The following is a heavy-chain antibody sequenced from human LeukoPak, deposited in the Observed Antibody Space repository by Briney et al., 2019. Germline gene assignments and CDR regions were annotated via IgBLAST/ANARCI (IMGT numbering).Heavy chain of an antibody. Sequence: SETLSLTCAVYGGSFSGYYWSWIRQPPGKGLEWIGEINHSGSTNYNPSLKSRVTISVDTSKNQFSLKLNSVTAADTAVYYCARLDNSGYYTLDVWGQGTTVTVSS. V-gene: IGHV4-34*01. CDR3: ARLDNSGYYTLDV. D-gene: IGHD3-22*01. CDR2: INHSGST. J-gene: IGHJ6*02. CDR1: GGSFSGYY.